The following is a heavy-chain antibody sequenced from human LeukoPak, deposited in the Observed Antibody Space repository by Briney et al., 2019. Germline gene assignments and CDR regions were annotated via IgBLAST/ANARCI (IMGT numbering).Heavy chain of an antibody. CDR1: GFTFRNYW. D-gene: IGHD3-10*01. CDR3: VRGSSGNVVRGVAWAWFDP. V-gene: IGHV3-7*05. J-gene: IGHJ5*02. Sequence: GGSLRLSCVASGFTFRNYWMTWVRQAPGKGLEWVGNIKPDGSEKYYVDSVRGRFTISRDNAKDSLYLQMNRLRAEDTAVYYCVRGSSGNVVRGVAWAWFDPWGQGTLVTVSS. CDR2: IKPDGSEK.